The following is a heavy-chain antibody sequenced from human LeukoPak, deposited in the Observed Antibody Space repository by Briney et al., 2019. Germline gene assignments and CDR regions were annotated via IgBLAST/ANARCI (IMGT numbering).Heavy chain of an antibody. CDR3: ASEGDSSSWRFDY. D-gene: IGHD6-13*01. Sequence: GGSLRLSCAASGFTFSSYEMNWVRQAPGKGLEWVSYISSSGSTIYYADSVKGRFTISRDNAKNSLYLQMNSLRAEDTAVYFCASEGDSSSWRFDYWGQGTLVTVSS. V-gene: IGHV3-48*03. J-gene: IGHJ4*02. CDR2: ISSSGSTI. CDR1: GFTFSSYE.